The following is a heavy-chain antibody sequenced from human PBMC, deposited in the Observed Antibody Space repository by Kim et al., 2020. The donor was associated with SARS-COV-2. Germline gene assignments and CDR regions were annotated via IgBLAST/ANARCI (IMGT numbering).Heavy chain of an antibody. D-gene: IGHD5-18*01. CDR2: IIPIFGTA. CDR1: GGTFSSYA. CDR3: ARGGPFRVDTAMNY. J-gene: IGHJ4*02. V-gene: IGHV1-69*13. Sequence: SVKVSCKASGGTFSSYAISWVRQAPGQGLEWMGGIIPIFGTANYAQKFQGRVTITADESTSTAYMELSSLRSEDTAVYYCARGGPFRVDTAMNYWGQGTLVTVSS.